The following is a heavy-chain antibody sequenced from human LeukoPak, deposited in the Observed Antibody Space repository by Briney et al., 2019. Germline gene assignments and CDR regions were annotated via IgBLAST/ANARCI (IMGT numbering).Heavy chain of an antibody. V-gene: IGHV4-59*01. D-gene: IGHD3-22*01. CDR2: IFYSVST. CDR1: GASISSYY. J-gene: IGHJ4*02. CDR3: ARIANSGYYLFDY. Sequence: SETLSLTCTVSGASISSYYWSWIRQPPGKGLEWIAYIFYSVSTNYNPSLKSRVTISVYTSKNHFSLKVNSVTAADTAVYYCARIANSGYYLFDYWGQGTLVTVSS.